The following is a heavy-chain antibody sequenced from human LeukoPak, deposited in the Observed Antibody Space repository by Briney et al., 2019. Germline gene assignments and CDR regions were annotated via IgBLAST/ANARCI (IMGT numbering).Heavy chain of an antibody. CDR3: ARNENSGWGYFDY. V-gene: IGHV3-23*01. CDR1: GFTFSSSA. J-gene: IGHJ4*02. D-gene: IGHD5-12*01. Sequence: PGGSLRLSCAASGFTFSSSAMSWVRQAPGKGLEWVSAISNNGGYTYYADSVQGRFTISRDNSKSTLCLQMNSLRAEDTAVYYCARNENSGWGYFDYWGQGTLVTVSS. CDR2: ISNNGGYT.